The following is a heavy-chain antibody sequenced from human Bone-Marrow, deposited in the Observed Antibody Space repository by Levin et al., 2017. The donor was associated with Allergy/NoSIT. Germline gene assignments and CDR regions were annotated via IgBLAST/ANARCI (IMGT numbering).Heavy chain of an antibody. CDR1: GFIFDDHV. CDR2: ISWNSAII. Sequence: SLKISCTASGFIFDDHVMHWVRQSPGKGLEWVSSISWNSAIIGYADSVKGRFTVSRDNAKNSLYLQMNSLRPEDTALYYCAAIKVDVWGQGTTVIVSS. CDR3: AAIKVDV. J-gene: IGHJ6*02. V-gene: IGHV3-9*01.